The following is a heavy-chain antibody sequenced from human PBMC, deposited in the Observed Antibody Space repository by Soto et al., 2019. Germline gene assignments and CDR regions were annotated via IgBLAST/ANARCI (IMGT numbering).Heavy chain of an antibody. J-gene: IGHJ5*02. Sequence: PSATLSLTCTVSGGSISSGGYYWSWIRQHPGKGLEWIGYIYYSGSTYYNPSLKSRVTISVDTSKNQFSLKLSSVTAADTAVYYCARDRKVGANRVGWFDPWGQGTLVTVSS. D-gene: IGHD1-26*01. CDR1: GGSISSGGYY. CDR2: IYYSGST. V-gene: IGHV4-31*03. CDR3: ARDRKVGANRVGWFDP.